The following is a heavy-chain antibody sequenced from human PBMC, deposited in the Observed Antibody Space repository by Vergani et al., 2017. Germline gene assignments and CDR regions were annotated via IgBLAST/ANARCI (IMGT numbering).Heavy chain of an antibody. CDR1: GYTFTNYY. Sequence: QVLLVQSGAEVKKPGASVRVSCKTSGYTFTNYYIHWVRQAPGQGLEWMGIINPSGGSTTYAQQFQGRLTMTRDTSTSTVYMDLSNLRSEDTAVYYCARPHGDIIPPDPRRLDYWGQGTLVTVSS. CDR3: ARPHGDIIPPDPRRLDY. D-gene: IGHD2-21*01. CDR2: INPSGGST. J-gene: IGHJ4*02. V-gene: IGHV1-46*03.